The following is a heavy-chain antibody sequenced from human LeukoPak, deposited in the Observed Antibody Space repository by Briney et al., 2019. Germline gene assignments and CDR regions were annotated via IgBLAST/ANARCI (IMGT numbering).Heavy chain of an antibody. V-gene: IGHV3-30*18. CDR2: ISYDGSNK. J-gene: IGHJ4*02. Sequence: PGGSLRLSCAASGFTFSSYGMHWVRQAPGKGLEWVAVISYDGSNKYYADSVKGRFTISRDNSKNTLYLQMNSLRAEDTAVYSCAKPREWEPREPLEYWGQGTLVTVSS. CDR3: AKPREWEPREPLEY. D-gene: IGHD1-26*01. CDR1: GFTFSSYG.